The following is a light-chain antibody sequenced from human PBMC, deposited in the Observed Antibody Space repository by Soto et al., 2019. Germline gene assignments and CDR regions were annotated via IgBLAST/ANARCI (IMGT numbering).Light chain of an antibody. CDR3: QQYNNWLPWT. Sequence: EIVMTQSPATLSVSPGERATLSCRASQSVSSNLAWYQQKPGQAPRLLIYGASTSATGIPARFSGSGSRTEFTLPISSLQSGDFAVYYCQQYNNWLPWTFGQGTKVEIQ. CDR1: QSVSSN. J-gene: IGKJ1*01. CDR2: GAS. V-gene: IGKV3-15*01.